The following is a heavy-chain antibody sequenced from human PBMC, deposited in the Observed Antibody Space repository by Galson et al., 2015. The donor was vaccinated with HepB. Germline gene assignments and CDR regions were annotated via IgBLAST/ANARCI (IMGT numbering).Heavy chain of an antibody. CDR2: IWYDGSNK. CDR3: AEGKVGAI. V-gene: IGHV3-33*06. Sequence: SLRLSCAASGFTFRSYGMHWVRQAPGKGLEWVAVIWYDGSNKYYADSVKGRFTVSRDNSRNTLYLQMNSLGAEDTAVYYCAEGKVGAIWGQGTTVTVSS. CDR1: GFTFRSYG. D-gene: IGHD3-16*01. J-gene: IGHJ3*02.